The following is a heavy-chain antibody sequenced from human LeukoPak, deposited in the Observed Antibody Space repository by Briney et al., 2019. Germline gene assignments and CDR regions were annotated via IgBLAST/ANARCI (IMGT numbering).Heavy chain of an antibody. J-gene: IGHJ4*02. Sequence: PGGSLRLSCAASGFTFSGSAMHWVRQASGKGLEWVGRIRSKANSYATAYAASVKGRFTISRDDSKNTAYLQMNSLKTEETAVYYCVKEGTWFDYWGQGTLVTVSS. CDR2: IRSKANSYAT. D-gene: IGHD3/OR15-3a*01. CDR1: GFTFSGSA. V-gene: IGHV3-73*01. CDR3: VKEGTWFDY.